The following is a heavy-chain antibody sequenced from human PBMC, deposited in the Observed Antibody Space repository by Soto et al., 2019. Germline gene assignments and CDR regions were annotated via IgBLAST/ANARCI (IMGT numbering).Heavy chain of an antibody. V-gene: IGHV4-39*01. CDR1: GGSITSSTYY. CDR3: ARQRTTVVTKAYFDH. J-gene: IGHJ4*02. CDR2: IYYSGRS. D-gene: IGHD4-17*01. Sequence: PAETLCLSCTFSGGSITSSTYYWGWIRQPPGKGLEWIGGIYYSGRSYYNPSLKSRVTMSVDTSKNQFSLTLNSVTAADAAVYYCARQRTTVVTKAYFDHWGQGTLVTVSS.